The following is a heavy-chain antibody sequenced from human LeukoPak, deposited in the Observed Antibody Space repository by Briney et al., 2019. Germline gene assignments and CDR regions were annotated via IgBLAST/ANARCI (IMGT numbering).Heavy chain of an antibody. CDR2: ISGSGGST. CDR1: GFTFSSYA. D-gene: IGHD3-9*01. CDR3: AKDFKGRLRYDILTGYSYFDY. V-gene: IGHV3-23*01. Sequence: QPGGSLRLSCAASGFTFSSYAMSWVRQAPGKGLEWVSAISGSGGSTYYADSVKGRFTISRDNSKNTLYLQMNSLRAEDTAVYYCAKDFKGRLRYDILTGYSYFDYWGQGTLVTVSS. J-gene: IGHJ4*02.